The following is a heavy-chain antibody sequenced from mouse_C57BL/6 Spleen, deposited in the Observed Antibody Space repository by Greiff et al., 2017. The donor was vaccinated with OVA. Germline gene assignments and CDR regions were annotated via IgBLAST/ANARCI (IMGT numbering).Heavy chain of an antibody. CDR3: AKKSSIYYDYDEDFDY. V-gene: IGHV1-55*01. CDR2: IYPGSGST. CDR1: GYTFTSYW. D-gene: IGHD2-4*01. Sequence: QVQLQQPGAELVKPGASVKMSCKASGYTFTSYWITWVKQRPGQGLEWIGDIYPGSGSTNYNEKFKSKATLTVDTASSTAYMQLSSLTSEASAVYYCAKKSSIYYDYDEDFDYWGQGTTLTVSS. J-gene: IGHJ2*01.